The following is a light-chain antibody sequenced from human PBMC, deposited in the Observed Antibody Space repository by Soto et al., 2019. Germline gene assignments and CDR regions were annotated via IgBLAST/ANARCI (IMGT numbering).Light chain of an antibody. V-gene: IGKV3-11*01. Sequence: EIVLTQSPATLSLSPGERATLSCWASQSVSSYLAWYQQKPGQAPRLLIYDASNRATGIPARFSGSGSGTDFTLTISSLEPEDFAVYYCQHRRIWPLTFGGGPKVEIK. CDR1: QSVSSY. J-gene: IGKJ4*01. CDR2: DAS. CDR3: QHRRIWPLT.